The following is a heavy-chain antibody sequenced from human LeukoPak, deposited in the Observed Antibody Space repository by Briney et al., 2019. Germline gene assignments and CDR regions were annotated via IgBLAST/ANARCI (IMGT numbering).Heavy chain of an antibody. CDR2: INTNTGHP. CDR3: ATSLGAGSDAFAL. Sequence: ASVKVSCKASGYNFTNYALNWVRQTPGQGLEWMGWINTNTGHPTYGQGFTARFVLSLDTSVSTAFLQISTLKPADTAIYYCATSLGAGSDAFALWGQGTMVTVSS. V-gene: IGHV7-4-1*02. J-gene: IGHJ3*01. D-gene: IGHD1-1*01. CDR1: GYNFTNYA.